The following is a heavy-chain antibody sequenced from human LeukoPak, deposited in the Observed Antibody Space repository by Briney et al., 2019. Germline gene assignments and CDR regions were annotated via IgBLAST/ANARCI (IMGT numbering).Heavy chain of an antibody. CDR2: ISSNNGYI. V-gene: IGHV3-21*01. CDR3: ARDLGTRKSIAFAN. CDR1: GFSFSSYR. Sequence: GGSLRLSCAASGFSFSSYRMNWVRQAPGKGLEWVASISSNNGYIYYADSVKGRFTISRDNGENSLHLQMNSLRAEDAAVYYCARDLGTRKSIAFANWGQGTLVTVSS. D-gene: IGHD6-6*01. J-gene: IGHJ4*02.